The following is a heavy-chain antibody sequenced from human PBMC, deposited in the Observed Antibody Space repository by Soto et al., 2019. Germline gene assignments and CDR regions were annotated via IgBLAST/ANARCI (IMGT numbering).Heavy chain of an antibody. CDR3: ARDPAYDSEIDY. D-gene: IGHD3-22*01. CDR1: GDTFTIYA. J-gene: IGHJ4*02. V-gene: IGHV1-3*01. CDR2: INAGNGNT. Sequence: ASVKVSCKASGDTFTIYAMHWVRQAPGQRLEWMGWINAGNGNTKYSQKFQGRVTITRDTSASTAYMELSSLRSEDTAVYYCARDPAYDSEIDYWGQGTLVTVSS.